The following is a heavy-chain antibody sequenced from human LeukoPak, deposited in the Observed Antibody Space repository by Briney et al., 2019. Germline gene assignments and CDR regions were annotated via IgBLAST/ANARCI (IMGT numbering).Heavy chain of an antibody. CDR3: GKDIQLTSRGGGFYS. V-gene: IGHV3-9*01. J-gene: IGHJ4*02. CDR2: ISWNNGSI. D-gene: IGHD2-2*01. CDR1: GFTFYDYA. Sequence: PGGSLRLSCAACGFTFYDYAMQWVRHAQGKGVEGGSGISWNNGSIVYADSVKGRFTIARDNAKNSLYLQRNSLRDEDTALYYSGKDIQLTSRGGGFYSWGQGTLVTVSS.